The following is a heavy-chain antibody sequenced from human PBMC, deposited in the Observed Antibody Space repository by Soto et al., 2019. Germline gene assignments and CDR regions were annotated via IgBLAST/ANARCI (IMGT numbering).Heavy chain of an antibody. V-gene: IGHV5-51*01. J-gene: IGHJ6*02. D-gene: IGHD2-2*02. CDR3: VRYTSRDYYYGIEV. CDR1: GYSFDKYW. Sequence: GEALKIPCKGSGYSFDKYWIGWVRQMPGKGGEGVAIMYSGEWGRRYSPSFEGQVTISADQSNNTAYLQGGSLEGSGAANDQWVRYTSRDYYYGIEVWGQATPLT. CDR2: MYSGEWGR.